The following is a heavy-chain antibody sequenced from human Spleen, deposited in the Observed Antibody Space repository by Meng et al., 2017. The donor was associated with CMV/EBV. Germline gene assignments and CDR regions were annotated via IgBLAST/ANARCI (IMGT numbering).Heavy chain of an antibody. V-gene: IGHV1-2*02. J-gene: IGHJ4*02. CDR3: ARALSNHFNTLNNY. CDR1: GYTFTGYY. CDR2: FNPHNGGT. D-gene: IGHD1-14*01. Sequence: ASGYTFTGYYIHWVRQAPGQGLEWMGWFNPHNGGTKYGQKFQGRVTMTGDTSITTAFMELSGLTSDDTAVYYCARALSNHFNTLNNYWGQGTLVTVSS.